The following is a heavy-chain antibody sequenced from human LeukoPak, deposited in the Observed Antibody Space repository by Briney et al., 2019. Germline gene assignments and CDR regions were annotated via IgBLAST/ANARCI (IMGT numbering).Heavy chain of an antibody. CDR2: IIPIFGTA. CDR1: GGTFSSYA. J-gene: IGHJ5*02. CDR3: AREIGCSSTSCYPNNWFDP. Sequence: SVKVSCKASGGTFSSYAISWVRQAPGQGLEWMGGIIPIFGTANYAQKFQGRVTITADESTSTAYMELSSLRSEDTAVYYCAREIGCSSTSCYPNNWFDPWGQGTLVTVSS. V-gene: IGHV1-69*13. D-gene: IGHD2-2*01.